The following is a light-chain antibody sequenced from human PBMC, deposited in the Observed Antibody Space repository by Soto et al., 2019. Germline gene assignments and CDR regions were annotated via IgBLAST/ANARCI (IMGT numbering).Light chain of an antibody. CDR3: QQCDDCPRT. Sequence: EIVNPPPPATQSVAPGERATLSCRSSQSVGNNLAWYQQKPGQAPRLLIHGASIRATGVPARFRGSGSGTEFTLTISSLQSEDCAVYDCQQCDDCPRTFGQGTKV. CDR1: QSVGNN. V-gene: IGKV3-15*01. J-gene: IGKJ1*01. CDR2: GAS.